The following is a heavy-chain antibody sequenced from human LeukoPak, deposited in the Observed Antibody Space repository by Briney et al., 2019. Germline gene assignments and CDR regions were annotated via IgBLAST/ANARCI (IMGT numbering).Heavy chain of an antibody. V-gene: IGHV1-2*04. J-gene: IGHJ4*02. CDR3: ARGGHCGGDCPSDY. D-gene: IGHD2-21*02. CDR2: INPNSGST. Sequence: GASVKVSCKASGYTFTGYCMHGVRQAPGQGLEWMGWINPNSGSTNYAQKFQGWVTMTRDTSISTAYMELSRLRSDDTAVYYCARGGHCGGDCPSDYWGQGTLVTVSS. CDR1: GYTFTGYC.